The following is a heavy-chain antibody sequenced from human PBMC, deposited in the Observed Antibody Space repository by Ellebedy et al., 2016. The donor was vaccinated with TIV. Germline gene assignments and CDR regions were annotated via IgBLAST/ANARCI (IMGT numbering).Heavy chain of an antibody. D-gene: IGHD3-10*01. Sequence: AASVKVSCKASGYTFTSIGIAWVRQAPGQGLEWMGIIDPRGGRIDYAQKFKDRVIMSRDKSTNTVYMELSSLRSEDTAIYYCARADEGDPLDYWGQGTLVTVSS. CDR1: GYTFTSIG. CDR3: ARADEGDPLDY. J-gene: IGHJ4*02. V-gene: IGHV1-46*01. CDR2: IDPRGGRI.